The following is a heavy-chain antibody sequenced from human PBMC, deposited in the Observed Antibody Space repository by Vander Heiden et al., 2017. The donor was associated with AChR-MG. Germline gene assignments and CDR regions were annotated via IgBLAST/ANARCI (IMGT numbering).Heavy chain of an antibody. CDR2: ISSSSSTI. V-gene: IGHV3-48*01. CDR1: GFTFSSYS. J-gene: IGHJ4*02. Sequence: EVQLVESGGGLVQPGGSLRLSCAASGFTFSSYSMNWVRQAPGKGLEWVSYISSSSSTIYHADSVKGRFTISRDNAKNSLYLQMNSLRAEDTAVYYCARKTYYYDSSGYSYFDYWGQGTLVTVSS. D-gene: IGHD3-22*01. CDR3: ARKTYYYDSSGYSYFDY.